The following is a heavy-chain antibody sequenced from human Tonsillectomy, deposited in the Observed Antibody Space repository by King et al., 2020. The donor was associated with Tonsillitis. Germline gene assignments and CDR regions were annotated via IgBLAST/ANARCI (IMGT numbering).Heavy chain of an antibody. V-gene: IGHV1-46*01. Sequence: VQLVESGAEVKKPGASVKVSCTASGYTFTRFYVHWVRQAPGQGLDWIGRINPSDGSASYELKFQGRVTMTRDTSTSTVYMELSSLRSDDTAVYYCSRGSIAADIDYWGQGALVTVSS. CDR3: SRGSIAADIDY. CDR2: INPSDGSA. D-gene: IGHD6-13*01. CDR1: GYTFTRFY. J-gene: IGHJ4*02.